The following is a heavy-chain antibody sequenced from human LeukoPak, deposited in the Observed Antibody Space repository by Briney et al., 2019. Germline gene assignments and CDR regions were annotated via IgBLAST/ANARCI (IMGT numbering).Heavy chain of an antibody. Sequence: GESLKISCKGSGYSFTNYWIGWVRQMPGKGLEWMGIISPDGSDTRYSPSFQSQVTISADKSITTAYLQWSSLKASDTAMYYCARINYYGSGGRLDAFDIWGQGTMVTVSS. CDR2: ISPDGSDT. J-gene: IGHJ3*02. D-gene: IGHD3-10*01. CDR1: GYSFTNYW. V-gene: IGHV5-51*01. CDR3: ARINYYGSGGRLDAFDI.